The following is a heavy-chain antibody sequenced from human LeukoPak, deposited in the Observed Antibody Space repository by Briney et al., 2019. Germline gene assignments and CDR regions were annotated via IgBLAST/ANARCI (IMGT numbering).Heavy chain of an antibody. CDR2: ILYDGSNK. CDR1: GFTFSSYA. J-gene: IGHJ4*02. Sequence: HSGGSLRLSCVASGFTFSSYAMHWVRQAPGKGLEWVAVILYDGSNKYYADSVKGRFTISRDNSKNTLYLQVNSLRPEDTAVYYCASDSTKKHQLPLYCDYWGQGTLVTVSS. CDR3: ASDSTKKHQLPLYCDY. D-gene: IGHD2-2*01. V-gene: IGHV3-30*04.